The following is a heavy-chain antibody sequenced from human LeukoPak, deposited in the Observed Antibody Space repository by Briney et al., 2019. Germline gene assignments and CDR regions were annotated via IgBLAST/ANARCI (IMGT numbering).Heavy chain of an antibody. V-gene: IGHV4-59*01. J-gene: IGHJ4*02. CDR2: IYYSGST. CDR3: ARVWSNGSGVDY. Sequence: PSETLSLTCTVSGGSISSYYWSWIRQPPGKGLEWIGYIYYSGSTNYNPSLKSRVTISVDTSKNQFSLKLSSVTAADTAVYYCARVWSNGSGVDYWGQGTLVTVSS. D-gene: IGHD6-25*01. CDR1: GGSISSYY.